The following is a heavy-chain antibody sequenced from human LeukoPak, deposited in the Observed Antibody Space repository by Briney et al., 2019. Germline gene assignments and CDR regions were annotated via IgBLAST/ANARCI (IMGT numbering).Heavy chain of an antibody. CDR3: ASSDTVTDANWFDP. D-gene: IGHD4-11*01. J-gene: IGHJ5*02. V-gene: IGHV4-59*01. Sequence: KSSETLSLTCTVSGGSISSYYWSWIRQPPGKGLEWIGYIYYSGSTNYNPSLKSRVTISVDTSKNQFSLKLSSVTAAGTAVYYCASSDTVTDANWFDPWGQGTLVTVSS. CDR2: IYYSGST. CDR1: GGSISSYY.